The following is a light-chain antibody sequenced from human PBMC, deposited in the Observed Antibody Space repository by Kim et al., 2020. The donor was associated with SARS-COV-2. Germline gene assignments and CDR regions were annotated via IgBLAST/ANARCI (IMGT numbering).Light chain of an antibody. CDR3: QTWGTGLVV. Sequence: SVRLTCRLSQGRSSYAMASHQQQAEKGPRYLMKIISDGSPRKGDGIPDHFSGSSSGAERYLTITSLQSEDEGDYYCQTWGTGLVVFGGGTQLTVL. CDR2: IISDGSP. CDR1: QGRSSYA. J-gene: IGLJ2*01. V-gene: IGLV4-69*01.